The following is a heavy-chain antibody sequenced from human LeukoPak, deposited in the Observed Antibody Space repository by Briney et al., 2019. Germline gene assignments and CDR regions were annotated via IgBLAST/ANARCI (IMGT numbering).Heavy chain of an antibody. V-gene: IGHV3-49*04. CDR1: GFTFCDYA. D-gene: IGHD1-26*01. J-gene: IGHJ4*02. CDR2: IRSKAYGGTT. Sequence: GGSLRLSCTASGFTFCDYAMSWVGQAPGKGLEWVGFIRSKAYGGTTEYAASVKGIFTVSRDDSKSIAYLQMNSLKIEDTAVYYCTARRGGSRLDYWGQGTLVTVSS. CDR3: TARRGGSRLDY.